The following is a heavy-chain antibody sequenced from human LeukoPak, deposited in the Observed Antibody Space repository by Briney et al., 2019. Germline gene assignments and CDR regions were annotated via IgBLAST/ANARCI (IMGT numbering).Heavy chain of an antibody. CDR3: ARVDCSGGSCSYYIDY. CDR2: IIPIHGRA. J-gene: IGHJ4*02. Sequence: ASVKVSFKASGGTLSSYAISWVRQAPGQGLEWMGRIIPIHGRANYAQKFQGRVTITADKSTSTAYMELSSLRSEDTAVYYCARVDCSGGSCSYYIDYWGQGTLVTVSS. V-gene: IGHV1-69*04. D-gene: IGHD2-15*01. CDR1: GGTLSSYA.